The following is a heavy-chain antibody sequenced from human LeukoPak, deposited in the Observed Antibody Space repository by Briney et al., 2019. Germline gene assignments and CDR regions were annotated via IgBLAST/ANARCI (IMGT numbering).Heavy chain of an antibody. V-gene: IGHV4-4*07. CDR3: AREIRGVVPAAIYWFDP. CDR1: GGSISSYY. Sequence: PSETLSLTCTVSGGSISSYYWSWIRQPAGKGLEWIGRIYTSGSTNYNSSLKSRVTMSVDTSKNQFSLKLSSVTAADTAVYYCAREIRGVVPAAIYWFDPWGQGTLVTVSS. D-gene: IGHD2-2*01. J-gene: IGHJ5*02. CDR2: IYTSGST.